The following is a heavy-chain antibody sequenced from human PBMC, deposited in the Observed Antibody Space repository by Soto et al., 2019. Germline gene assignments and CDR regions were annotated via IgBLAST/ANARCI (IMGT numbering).Heavy chain of an antibody. Sequence: PGGSLRLSCAASGFTFSSYGMHWVRQAPGKGLEWVAVISGDGRNKYYADSVKVRCTISRDNSKNTLYLEMNSLRAEDTAVYYCAKDKSSSSPYYYCGMDVWGQGTTVTVSS. CDR3: AKDKSSSSPYYYCGMDV. D-gene: IGHD6-6*01. V-gene: IGHV3-30*18. CDR2: ISGDGRNK. J-gene: IGHJ6*02. CDR1: GFTFSSYG.